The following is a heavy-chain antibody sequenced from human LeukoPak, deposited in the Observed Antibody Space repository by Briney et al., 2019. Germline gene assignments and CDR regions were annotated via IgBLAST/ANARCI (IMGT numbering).Heavy chain of an antibody. D-gene: IGHD6-13*01. CDR2: MNPNSGNT. CDR1: GYTFTSYD. CDR3: ARGGYSSSWYVGYYYYGMDV. J-gene: IGHJ6*02. V-gene: IGHV1-8*01. Sequence: GASVKVSCKASGYTFTSYDINWVRQATGQGLEWMGWMNPNSGNTGYAQKFQGRVTMTRNTSISTAYMELSSLRSEDTAVYYCARGGYSSSWYVGYYYYGMDVWGQGTTVTVSS.